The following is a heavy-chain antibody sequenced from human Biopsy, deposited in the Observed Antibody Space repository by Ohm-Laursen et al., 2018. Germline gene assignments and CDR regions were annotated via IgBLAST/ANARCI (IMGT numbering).Heavy chain of an antibody. CDR3: ARWTPEYDSSRYYLDAFDI. CDR2: IYSSGST. Sequence: SQTLSLTCTVSGGSITNYYRSWIRQPAGKGLEWIGRIYSSGSTNYNPSLKSRVTLSMDTSKRQFSLKLSFVTAADTAVYYCARWTPEYDSSRYYLDAFDIWGQGTKVTVSS. D-gene: IGHD3-22*01. CDR1: GGSITNYY. V-gene: IGHV4-4*07. J-gene: IGHJ3*02.